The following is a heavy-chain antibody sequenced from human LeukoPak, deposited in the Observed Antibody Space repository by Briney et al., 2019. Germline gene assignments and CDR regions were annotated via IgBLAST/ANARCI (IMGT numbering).Heavy chain of an antibody. CDR3: ARVTYYYDSRGYSDY. J-gene: IGHJ4*02. D-gene: IGHD3-22*01. CDR1: GGTFSSYT. V-gene: IGHV1-69*02. CDR2: IIPILGIA. Sequence: ASVKASCKASGGTFSSYTISWVRQAPGQGLEWMGRIIPILGIANYAQKFQGRVTITADKSTSTAYMELSSLRSEDTAVYYCARVTYYYDSRGYSDYWGQGTLVTVSS.